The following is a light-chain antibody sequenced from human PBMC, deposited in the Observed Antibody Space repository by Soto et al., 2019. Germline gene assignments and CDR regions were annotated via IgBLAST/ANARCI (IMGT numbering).Light chain of an antibody. Sequence: EIVMTQSPATLSVSPGERETRSSSASQSVSSNLAWYQQKPGQAPRLIIYGASTRATGIPARFSGSGSGTEFTPTISSLQSQDFAVYYCQQYNNWPPWTFGQGTKVDIK. CDR3: QQYNNWPPWT. J-gene: IGKJ1*01. CDR2: GAS. V-gene: IGKV3-15*01. CDR1: QSVSSN.